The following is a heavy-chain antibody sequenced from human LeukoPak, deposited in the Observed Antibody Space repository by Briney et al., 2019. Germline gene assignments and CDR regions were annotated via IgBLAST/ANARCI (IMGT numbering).Heavy chain of an antibody. J-gene: IGHJ5*02. D-gene: IGHD3-16*01. V-gene: IGHV3-23*01. CDR3: AKGGDNEPSRYDWFDP. CDR2: INDSGGST. CDR1: GFTFSSYA. Sequence: GGSLRLSCAASGFTFSSYAMSWVRQAPGEGLEWVSAINDSGGSTYYADSVKGRFTISRDNSKNTLYLQMNSLRAEDTAVYYCAKGGDNEPSRYDWFDPWGQGTLVTVSS.